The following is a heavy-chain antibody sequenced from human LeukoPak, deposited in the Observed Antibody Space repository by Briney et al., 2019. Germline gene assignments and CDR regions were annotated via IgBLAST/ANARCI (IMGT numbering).Heavy chain of an antibody. Sequence: ASETLSLTCTVSGGSISSGGYYWSWIRQHPGKGLEWIGYIYYSGSTYYNPSLKSRVTISVDTSKNQFSLKLSSVTAADTAVYYCARTGESITIFGVVITYFDYWGQGTLVTVPS. CDR3: ARTGESITIFGVVITYFDY. D-gene: IGHD3-3*01. CDR2: IYYSGST. J-gene: IGHJ4*02. CDR1: GGSISSGGYY. V-gene: IGHV4-31*03.